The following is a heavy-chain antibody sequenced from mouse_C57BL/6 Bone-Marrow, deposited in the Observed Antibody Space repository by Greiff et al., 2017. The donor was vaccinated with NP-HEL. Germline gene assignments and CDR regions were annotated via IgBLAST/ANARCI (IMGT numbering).Heavy chain of an antibody. J-gene: IGHJ3*01. CDR1: GYTFTNYW. V-gene: IGHV1-63*01. Sequence: QVQLQQSGAELVRPGTSVKMSCKASGYTFTNYWIGWAKQRPGHGLEWIGDIYPGGGYTNYNETVKGKATLTADQSYSTAYMQFSSLTSEDSAFYYCAMGLYYGNFGVFAWFAYWGQGTLVTVSA. CDR3: AMGLYYGNFGVFAWFAY. CDR2: IYPGGGYT. D-gene: IGHD2-1*01.